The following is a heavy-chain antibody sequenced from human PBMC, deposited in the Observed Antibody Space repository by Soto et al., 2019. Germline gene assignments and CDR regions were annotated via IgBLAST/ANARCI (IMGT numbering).Heavy chain of an antibody. CDR2: ISSSGSTI. Sequence: QVQLVESGGGLVKPGGSLRISCAASGFTFSDYYMSWIRQAPGKGLEWVSYISSSGSTIYYADSVKGRFTISRDNAKTSLYLQMNSLRAEDTTVYYCAGNLGGKTYRYFEWLPIFDYWGQGTLVTVSS. CDR1: GFTFSDYY. CDR3: AGNLGGKTYRYFEWLPIFDY. V-gene: IGHV3-11*01. D-gene: IGHD3-9*01. J-gene: IGHJ4*02.